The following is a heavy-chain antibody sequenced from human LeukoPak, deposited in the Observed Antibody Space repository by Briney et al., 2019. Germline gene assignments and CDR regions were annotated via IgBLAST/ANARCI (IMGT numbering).Heavy chain of an antibody. CDR1: GFTFSSYG. CDR2: IRYDGSNK. J-gene: IGHJ4*02. V-gene: IGHV3-30*02. CDR3: ARGVYCSGGSCYVYFDY. D-gene: IGHD2-15*01. Sequence: GGSLRLSCAASGFTFSSYGMHWVRQAPGKGLEWVAFIRYDGSNKYYADSVKGRFTISRDNSKNTLYLQMNSLRAEDTAVYYCARGVYCSGGSCYVYFDYWGQGTLVTVSS.